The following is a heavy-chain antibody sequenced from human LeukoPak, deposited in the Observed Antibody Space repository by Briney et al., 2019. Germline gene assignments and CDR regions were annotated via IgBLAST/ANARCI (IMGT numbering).Heavy chain of an antibody. D-gene: IGHD3-3*01. CDR1: GFTFSSYG. J-gene: IGHJ4*02. CDR3: TTGGAYYDFRSGYSDY. V-gene: IGHV3-33*01. CDR2: IRYDGSNE. Sequence: PGRSLRLSCEASGFTFSSYGMQWVRHAPGKGLEWVAVIRYDGSNEYYADSVKGRFTISRDNSKNTLYLQVNSLRVEDTAVYYCTTGGAYYDFRSGYSDYWGQGTLVTISS.